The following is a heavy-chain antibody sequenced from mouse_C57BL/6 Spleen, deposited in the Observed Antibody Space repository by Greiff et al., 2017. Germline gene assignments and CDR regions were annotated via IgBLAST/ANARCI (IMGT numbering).Heavy chain of an antibody. CDR3: ARWLLWYFDV. V-gene: IGHV1-18*01. CDR1: GYTFTDYN. Sequence: VQLKQSGPELVKPGASVKIPCKASGYTFTDYNMDWVKQSHGKSLEWIGDINPNNGGTNYNQKFKGKATLTVDKSSSTAYMALRSLTSEDTAVYDCARWLLWYFDVWGTGTTVTVSS. D-gene: IGHD2-3*01. CDR2: INPNNGGT. J-gene: IGHJ1*03.